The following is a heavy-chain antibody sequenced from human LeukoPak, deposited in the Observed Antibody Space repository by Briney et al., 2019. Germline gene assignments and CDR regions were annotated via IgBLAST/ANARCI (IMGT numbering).Heavy chain of an antibody. V-gene: IGHV4-31*03. Sequence: PSETLSLTCTVSGASISSGDYYWNCIRLHPGKGLEWIGCIYYSGYTYYNPSLKSRVTISVDTSKDQFSLKLSSVTAADTAVYYCAGDLDSTHHFDYWGQGTLVTVSS. J-gene: IGHJ4*02. CDR3: AGDLDSTHHFDY. D-gene: IGHD2/OR15-2a*01. CDR2: IYYSGYT. CDR1: GASISSGDYY.